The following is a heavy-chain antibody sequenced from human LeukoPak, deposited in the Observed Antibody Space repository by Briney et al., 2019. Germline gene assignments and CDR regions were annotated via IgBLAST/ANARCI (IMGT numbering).Heavy chain of an antibody. CDR1: GFTFSSYG. CDR2: ISSSSSYI. J-gene: IGHJ4*02. Sequence: GGSLRLSCAASGFTFSSYGMNWVRQAPGKGLEWVSSISSSSSYIYYADSVKGRFTISRDNAKNSLYLQMNSLRAEDTAVYYCATSTFGVRYFDYWGQGTLVTVSS. V-gene: IGHV3-21*01. CDR3: ATSTFGVRYFDY. D-gene: IGHD3-10*01.